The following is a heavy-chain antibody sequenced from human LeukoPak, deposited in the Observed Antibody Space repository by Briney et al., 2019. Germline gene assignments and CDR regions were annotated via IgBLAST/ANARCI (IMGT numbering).Heavy chain of an antibody. CDR1: GGSFSDYY. CDR3: ARPVDSSGFGGTNAFDI. J-gene: IGHJ3*02. CDR2: INHSGSP. V-gene: IGHV4-34*01. D-gene: IGHD3-22*01. Sequence: PSETLSLTCAVYGGSFSDYYWSWIRQPPGKGLEWIGEINHSGSPNYNPSLKSRFTISVDTSKNQFSLKLSSVTAADTAVYYCARPVDSSGFGGTNAFDIWGQGTMVTVSS.